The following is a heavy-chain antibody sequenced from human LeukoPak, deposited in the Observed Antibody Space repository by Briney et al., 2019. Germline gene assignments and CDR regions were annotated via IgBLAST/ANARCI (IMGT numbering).Heavy chain of an antibody. CDR3: ARVTRAAASYGMDV. V-gene: IGHV3-64*01. J-gene: IGHJ6*02. CDR1: GYTFSSYA. Sequence: GGSLRLSCAASGYTFSSYAMSWVRQAPGKGLEYVSAISSNGGSTYYAISVKGRFTISRDNSKNTLYLQMGSLRTEDMAVDYCARVTRAAASYGMDVWGQGTTVTVSS. CDR2: ISSNGGST. D-gene: IGHD2-15*01.